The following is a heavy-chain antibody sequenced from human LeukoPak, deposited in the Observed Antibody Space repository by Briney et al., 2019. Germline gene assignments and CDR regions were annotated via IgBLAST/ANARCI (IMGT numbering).Heavy chain of an antibody. Sequence: GGSLRLSCVLSGLTFSDAWMSWVRQAPGKGLEWVGRIRNDRITDYAAPVQGRFSISRDNSKNTFYLQMNSLRTEDTGMYFCTWLATIFTVDYWGQGILVTVS. D-gene: IGHD5-12*01. CDR1: GLTFSDAW. J-gene: IGHJ4*02. CDR3: TWLATIFTVDY. V-gene: IGHV3-15*01. CDR2: IRNDRIT.